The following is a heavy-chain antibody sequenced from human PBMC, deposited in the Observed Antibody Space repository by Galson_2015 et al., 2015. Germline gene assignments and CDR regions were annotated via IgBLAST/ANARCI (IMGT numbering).Heavy chain of an antibody. CDR1: GFTFSSYA. D-gene: IGHD2-2*01. V-gene: IGHV3-30-3*01. CDR2: ISYDGSNK. CDR3: ASLVAADRGDAFDI. Sequence: SLRLSCAASGFTFSSYAMHWVRQAPGKGLEWVAVISYDGSNKYCADSVKGRFTISRDNSKNTLYLQMNSLRAEDTAVYYCASLVAADRGDAFDIWGQGTMVTVSS. J-gene: IGHJ3*02.